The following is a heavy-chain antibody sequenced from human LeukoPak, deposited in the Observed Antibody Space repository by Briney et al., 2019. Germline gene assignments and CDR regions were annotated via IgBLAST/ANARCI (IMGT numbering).Heavy chain of an antibody. CDR2: ISYDGSNK. CDR1: GFTFSSYG. J-gene: IGHJ4*02. D-gene: IGHD3-10*01. V-gene: IGHV3-30*18. CDR3: AKDRHRYGSGSSSPDY. Sequence: PGGSLRLSCAASGFTFSSYGMHWVRQAPGKGLEWVAVISYDGSNKYYADSVKGRFTISRDNSKNTLYLQMNSLRAEDTAVYYCAKDRHRYGSGSSSPDYWGQGTLVTVSS.